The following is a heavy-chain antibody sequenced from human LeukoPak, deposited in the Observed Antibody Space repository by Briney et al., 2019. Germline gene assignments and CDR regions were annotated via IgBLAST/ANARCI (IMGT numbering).Heavy chain of an antibody. D-gene: IGHD2-15*01. Sequence: SETLSLTCTVSGGSISSYYWSWIRQPPGKGLGWIGYIYYSGSTNYNPSLKSRVTISVDTSKNRFSLKLSSVTAADTAVYYCARDRGSGYFDYWGQGTLVTVSS. CDR2: IYYSGST. CDR3: ARDRGSGYFDY. J-gene: IGHJ4*02. V-gene: IGHV4-59*01. CDR1: GGSISSYY.